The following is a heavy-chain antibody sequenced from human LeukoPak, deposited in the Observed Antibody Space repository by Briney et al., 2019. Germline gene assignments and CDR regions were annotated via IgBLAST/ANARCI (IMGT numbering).Heavy chain of an antibody. V-gene: IGHV4-59*01. D-gene: IGHD3-22*01. Sequence: SETLSLTCTVSGGSISSSYWSWIRQPPGKGLEWIGYIYYSGSTNYNPSLKSRVTISVDTSKNQFSLKLSSVTAADTAVYYCARDLRYYYDSSGWGYYFDYWGQGTLVTVSS. CDR2: IYYSGST. CDR3: ARDLRYYYDSSGWGYYFDY. CDR1: GGSISSSY. J-gene: IGHJ4*02.